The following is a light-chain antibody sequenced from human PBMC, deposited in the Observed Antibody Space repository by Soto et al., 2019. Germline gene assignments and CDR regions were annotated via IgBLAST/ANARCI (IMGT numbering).Light chain of an antibody. J-gene: IGKJ2*01. Sequence: DIVMTQSPLSLPVTPGEPASISCRSSQSLLHSNGYNYLDWYLQKPGQSPQLLIYLGSNRASGVPDRFSGSGSGTAFTLKISRVEAEDVGVYYCMQALQTPIFGQGTKLEIK. CDR3: MQALQTPI. CDR1: QSLLHSNGYNY. V-gene: IGKV2-28*01. CDR2: LGS.